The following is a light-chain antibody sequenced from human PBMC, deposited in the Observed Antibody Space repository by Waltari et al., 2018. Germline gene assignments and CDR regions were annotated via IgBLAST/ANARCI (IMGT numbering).Light chain of an antibody. CDR2: DAS. V-gene: IGKV1-33*01. CDR1: QDISHC. J-gene: IGKJ3*01. CDR3: QQCEDVLVP. Sequence: QIPQSPPSLSASVGARVPLPFQASQDISHCLNWYQQKPGRAPKLLICDASMLEPGVPTRLSGSGSETHFSCTISGLQTGDIGTYCGQQCEDVLVPFGPGPKVEMK.